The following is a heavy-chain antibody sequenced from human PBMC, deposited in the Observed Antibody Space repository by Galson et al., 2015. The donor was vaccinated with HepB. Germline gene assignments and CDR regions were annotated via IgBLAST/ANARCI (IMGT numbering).Heavy chain of an antibody. CDR1: GYTFTSYA. J-gene: IGHJ6*02. CDR3: ARGASSGWYGAGVYGMDV. CDR2: INAGNGNT. V-gene: IGHV1-3*01. D-gene: IGHD6-19*01. Sequence: SVKVSCKASGYTFTSYAMHWVRQAPGQRLEWMGWINAGNGNTKYSQKFQGRVTITRDTSASTAYMELSSLRSEDTAVYYCARGASSGWYGAGVYGMDVWGQGTTVTVSS.